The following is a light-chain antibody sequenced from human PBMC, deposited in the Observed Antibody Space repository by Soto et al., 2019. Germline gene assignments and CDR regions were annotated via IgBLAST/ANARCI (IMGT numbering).Light chain of an antibody. CDR2: AAS. CDR3: QQYYIYPLT. CDR1: QSISSF. J-gene: IGKJ4*01. Sequence: AIRMTQSPSSLSASTGDRVTLTCRASQSISSFLAWYQQKPGKAPNLLIYAASTLHSGVPSRFSGGGSGTDFTLTISGLQSEDFATYYCQQYYIYPLTFGGGTKVQIK. V-gene: IGKV1-8*01.